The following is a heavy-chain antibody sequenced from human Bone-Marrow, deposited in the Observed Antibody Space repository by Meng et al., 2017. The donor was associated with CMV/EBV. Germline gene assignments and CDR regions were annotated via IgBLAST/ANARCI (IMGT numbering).Heavy chain of an antibody. Sequence: GGSLRLSCAASGFTFSGYSMNWVRQAPGKGLEWVSSISSSSSYIYYADSVKGRFTISRDNAKNSLYLQMNSLRAEDTAVYYCARDRYQLLNNYYYYGMDVWGQGTTVTVSS. J-gene: IGHJ6*02. CDR1: GFTFSGYS. V-gene: IGHV3-21*01. D-gene: IGHD2-2*01. CDR3: ARDRYQLLNNYYYYGMDV. CDR2: ISSSSSYI.